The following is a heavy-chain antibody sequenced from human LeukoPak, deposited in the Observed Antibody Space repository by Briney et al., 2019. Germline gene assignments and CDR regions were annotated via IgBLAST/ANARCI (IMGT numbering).Heavy chain of an antibody. D-gene: IGHD4-11*01. CDR1: GGSISSYY. J-gene: IGHJ6*02. CDR3: ARGYSNYYYGMDV. Sequence: SETLSLTCAVYGGSISSYYWSWIRQPPGKGLEWIGYIYYSGSTNYNPSLKSRVTISVDTSKNQFSLKLSSVTAADTAVYYCARGYSNYYYGMDVWGQGTTVTVSS. V-gene: IGHV4-59*01. CDR2: IYYSGST.